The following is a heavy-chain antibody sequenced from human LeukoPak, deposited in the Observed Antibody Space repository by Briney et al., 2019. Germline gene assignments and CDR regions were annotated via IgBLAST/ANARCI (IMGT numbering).Heavy chain of an antibody. V-gene: IGHV3-23*01. Sequence: GGSLRLSCAASGFTFSSYAMSWVRQAPGKGLEWVSAISGSGGSTYYADSVKGRFTISRDNSKNTLYLQMNSLRAEDTAVYYCARDLRAYCGGDCYWGRAFDIWGQGTMVTVSS. CDR3: ARDLRAYCGGDCYWGRAFDI. CDR1: GFTFSSYA. D-gene: IGHD2-21*02. CDR2: ISGSGGST. J-gene: IGHJ3*02.